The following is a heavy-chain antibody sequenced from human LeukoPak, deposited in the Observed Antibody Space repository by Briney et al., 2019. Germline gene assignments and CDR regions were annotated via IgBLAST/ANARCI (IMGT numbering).Heavy chain of an antibody. CDR3: ARGRYCSSTSCYSSYYMDV. CDR2: IIPIFGTA. CDR1: GGTFSSYA. V-gene: IGHV1-69*05. J-gene: IGHJ6*03. D-gene: IGHD2-2*01. Sequence: SVKVSCKASGGTFSSYAISWVRQAPGQGLEWMGGIIPIFGTANYAQKFQGRVTTTTDESTSTAYMELSSLRSEDTAVYYCARGRYCSSTSCYSSYYMDVWGKGTTVTVSS.